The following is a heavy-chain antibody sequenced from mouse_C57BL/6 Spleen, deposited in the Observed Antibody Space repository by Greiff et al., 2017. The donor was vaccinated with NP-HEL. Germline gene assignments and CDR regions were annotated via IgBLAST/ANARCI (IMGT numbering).Heavy chain of an antibody. Sequence: DVKLQESGPGLVKPSQSLSLTCSVTGYSITSGYYWNWIRQFPGNKLEWMGYISYDGSNNYNPSLKNRISITRDTSKNQFFLKLNSVTTEDTATYYCARDFTTVVGYFDVWGTGTTVTVSS. V-gene: IGHV3-6*01. CDR1: GYSITSGYY. D-gene: IGHD1-1*01. CDR3: ARDFTTVVGYFDV. J-gene: IGHJ1*03. CDR2: ISYDGSN.